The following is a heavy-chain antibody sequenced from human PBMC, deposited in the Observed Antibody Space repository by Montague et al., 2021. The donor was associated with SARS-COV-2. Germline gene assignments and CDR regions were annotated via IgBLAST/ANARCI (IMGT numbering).Heavy chain of an antibody. D-gene: IGHD2-21*01. V-gene: IGHV3-23*01. Sequence: SLRLSCAASGFTFSHYAVSWVRWAPGKGLEWVSAIGDSVSKTHXXXSXXXRFTISRDNSKNTLSLEMHSLQVDDTAVSYCAKDPIPGGSNPYYFDFWGQGTLVTVS. CDR1: GFTFSHYA. J-gene: IGHJ4*02. CDR2: IGDSVSKT. CDR3: AKDPIPGGSNPYYFDF.